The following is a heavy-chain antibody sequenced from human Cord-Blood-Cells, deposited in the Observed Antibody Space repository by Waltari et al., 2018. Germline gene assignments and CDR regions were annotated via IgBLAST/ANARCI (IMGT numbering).Heavy chain of an antibody. D-gene: IGHD2-8*01. CDR2: IIPILGTA. CDR3: SGCWGGVPYYYYYMDV. CDR1: GGTFSSYA. Sequence: QVQLVQSGVEVKKPGSSVKVSCKASGGTFSSYATRWVRQDPGQGLEWMGGIIPILGTANYAQKFQVRVTITADESTSTAYMELSSLRSEDTAVYYWSGCWGGVPYYYYYMDVWGKGTTVTVSS. V-gene: IGHV1-69*01. J-gene: IGHJ6*03.